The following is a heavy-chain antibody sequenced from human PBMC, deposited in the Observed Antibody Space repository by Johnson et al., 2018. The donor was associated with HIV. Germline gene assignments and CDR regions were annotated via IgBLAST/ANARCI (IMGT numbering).Heavy chain of an antibody. V-gene: IGHV3-7*05. D-gene: IGHD2/OR15-2a*01. CDR2: IKQDGSEK. CDR1: GFTFSSYW. J-gene: IGHJ3*02. Sequence: VQLVESGGGLVQPGGSLRLSCAVSGFTFSSYWMTWVRQAPGKGLEWVANIKQDGSEKNYVDSVKGRFTISRDNAKNSVYLQMNSQRAEDTAVYYCATPRIPTDRAFDIWGQGTMVTVSS. CDR3: ATPRIPTDRAFDI.